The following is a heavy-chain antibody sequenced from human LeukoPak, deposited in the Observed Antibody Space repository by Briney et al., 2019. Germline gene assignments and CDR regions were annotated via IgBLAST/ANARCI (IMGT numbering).Heavy chain of an antibody. V-gene: IGHV3-66*01. CDR1: GFSVSGIH. CDR3: ARGNGNVGGRLDP. CDR2: LYSGGAT. Sequence: GGSLRLSCVASGFSVSGIHMNWVRQAPGKDLEWVSGLYSGGATYYADSMGGRFTISRDHSKNTLYLQMTNLRVDDTAIYYCARGNGNVGGRLDPWGQGIRVTVSS. J-gene: IGHJ5*02. D-gene: IGHD1-1*01.